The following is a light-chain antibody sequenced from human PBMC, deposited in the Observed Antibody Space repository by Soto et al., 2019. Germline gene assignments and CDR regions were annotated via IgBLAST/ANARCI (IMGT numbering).Light chain of an antibody. CDR3: QQYGSSPRT. CDR1: QSVSGSY. Sequence: EIVLTQSPGTLSLSPGERANLSCRASQSVSGSYLAWYQQKPGQAPRLLVYGASSRATGIPDRFSGSGSGTDFTLTISRLEPEDFAVYYCQQYGSSPRTFGQGTKVGIK. CDR2: GAS. J-gene: IGKJ1*01. V-gene: IGKV3-20*01.